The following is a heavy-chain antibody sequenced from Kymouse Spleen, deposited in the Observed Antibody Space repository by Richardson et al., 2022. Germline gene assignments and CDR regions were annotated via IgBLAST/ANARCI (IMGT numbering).Heavy chain of an antibody. V-gene: IGHV3-21*03. CDR2: ISSSSSYI. CDR3: ARGGVLMVYARGFDP. D-gene: IGHD2-8*01. J-gene: IGHJ5*02. CDR1: GFTFSSYS. Sequence: EVQLVESGGGLVKPGGSLRLSCAASGFTFSSYSMNWVRQAPGKGLEWVSSISSSSSYIYYADSVKGRFTISRDNAKNSLYLQMNSLRAEDTAVYYCARGGVLMVYARGFDPWGQGTLVTVSS.